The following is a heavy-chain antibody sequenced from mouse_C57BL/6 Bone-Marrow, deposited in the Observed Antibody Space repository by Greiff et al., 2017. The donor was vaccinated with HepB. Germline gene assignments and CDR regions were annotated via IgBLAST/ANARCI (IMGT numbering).Heavy chain of an antibody. D-gene: IGHD2-4*01. CDR1: GFSLTSYG. V-gene: IGHV2-2*01. Sequence: VQLQQSGPGLVQPSQSLSITCTVSGFSLTSYGVHWVRQSPGKGLEWLGVIWSGGSTDYNAAFISRLSISKDNSKSQVFFKMNSLQAADTAIYYCASPYDYDRGAYAMDYWGQGTSVTVSS. CDR2: IWSGGST. J-gene: IGHJ4*01. CDR3: ASPYDYDRGAYAMDY.